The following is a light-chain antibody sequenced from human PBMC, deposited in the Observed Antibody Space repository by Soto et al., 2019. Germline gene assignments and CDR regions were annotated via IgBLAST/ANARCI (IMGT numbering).Light chain of an antibody. Sequence: IVLPESPGTLACSPGERATLSCRASQSVSSSSLAFFQQNPGQAPRLLTYEASSRATGIPDRFSGSGSRTDFTPSIFGLQPEDFATYYCQQANSFPRTFGQGTKVDIK. V-gene: IGKV3D-20*02. CDR2: EAS. CDR1: QSVSSSS. CDR3: QQANSFPRT. J-gene: IGKJ1*01.